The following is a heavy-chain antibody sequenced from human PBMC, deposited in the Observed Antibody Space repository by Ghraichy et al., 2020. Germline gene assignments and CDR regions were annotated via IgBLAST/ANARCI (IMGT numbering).Heavy chain of an antibody. Sequence: GGSLRLSCVAAGFTVSSKYMTWVRQAPGKGLEWVSVIYTGDITDYANSVKGRFTISRDNSKNTLSLQMNSVRAEDTAVYYCAGESSGYYYGAAGGRDVWGYWSTGTLAT. CDR1: GFTVSSKY. D-gene: IGHD3-22*01. CDR2: IYTGDIT. V-gene: IGHV3-53*01. CDR3: AGESSGYYYGAAGGRDV. J-gene: IGHJ6*04.